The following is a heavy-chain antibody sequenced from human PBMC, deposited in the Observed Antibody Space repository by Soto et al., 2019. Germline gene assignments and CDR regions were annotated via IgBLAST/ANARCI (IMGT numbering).Heavy chain of an antibody. D-gene: IGHD3-10*01. CDR3: ARDRDDYGSGNYYNRIDF. V-gene: IGHV1-69*01. CDR2: IIPIFGTP. Sequence: QVQLVQSGAEVKKPGSSVKVSCKASGGIFSTYAISWLRQAPGQGLEWMGGIIPIFGTPNYAQKFQGRVNIPADESTTTAYLEVTRLRADDTAVYYCARDRDDYGSGNYYNRIDFWGQGTLVTVSS. J-gene: IGHJ4*02. CDR1: GGIFSTYA.